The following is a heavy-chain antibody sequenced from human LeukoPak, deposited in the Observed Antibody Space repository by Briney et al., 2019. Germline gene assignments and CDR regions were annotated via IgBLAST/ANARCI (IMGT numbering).Heavy chain of an antibody. Sequence: GASVKVSCKASGYTFTTYYMHWVRQAPGQGLEWMGVINPSGGSTSYAQKSQGRVTMTRDTSTSTVYMELSSLTSEDTAVYYCARDRGWFDPWGQGTLVTVSS. D-gene: IGHD2-15*01. J-gene: IGHJ5*02. CDR2: INPSGGST. CDR1: GYTFTTYY. V-gene: IGHV1-46*01. CDR3: ARDRGWFDP.